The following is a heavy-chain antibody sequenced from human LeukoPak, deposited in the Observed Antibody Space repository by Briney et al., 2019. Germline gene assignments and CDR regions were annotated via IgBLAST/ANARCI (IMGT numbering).Heavy chain of an antibody. CDR3: VSHLAVPEFWNYFDY. CDR2: IRNDGSNK. J-gene: IGHJ4*02. Sequence: PGGSLRLSCVASGFTFSSNGMHWVRQAPGKGLEWVAFIRNDGSNKYYVDSVKGRFTISRDNSKNTLYLQMHSLRAEDTAVYYCVSHLAVPEFWNYFDYWGQGTLVTVSS. V-gene: IGHV3-30*02. D-gene: IGHD6-19*01. CDR1: GFTFSSNG.